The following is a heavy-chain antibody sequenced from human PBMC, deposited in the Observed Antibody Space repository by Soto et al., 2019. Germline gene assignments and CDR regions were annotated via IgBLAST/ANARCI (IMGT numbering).Heavy chain of an antibody. CDR1: VFTFSSYS. V-gene: IGHV3-21*01. Sequence: GGSLRLSCAASVFTFSSYSMNWVRQAPGKGLEWVSSISSSSSYIYYADSVKGRFTISRDNAKNSLYLQMNSLRAEDTAVYYCARDGVVAASNWFDPWGQGTLVTVSS. J-gene: IGHJ5*02. D-gene: IGHD2-15*01. CDR3: ARDGVVAASNWFDP. CDR2: ISSSSSYI.